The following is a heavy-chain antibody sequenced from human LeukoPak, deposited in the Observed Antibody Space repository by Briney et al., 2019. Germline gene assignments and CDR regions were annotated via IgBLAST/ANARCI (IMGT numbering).Heavy chain of an antibody. CDR1: GSSISSNY. CDR3: ARDGHSSGWSAAFDI. J-gene: IGHJ3*02. CDR2: IYYSGST. Sequence: SETLSLTCSVSGSSISSNYWSWIRQPPGKGLEWIGYIYYSGSTNYNSSLKSRATISVDTSKNQFSLKLRSVTAADTAVYYCARDGHSSGWSAAFDIWGQGTMVTVS. D-gene: IGHD6-19*01. V-gene: IGHV4-59*01.